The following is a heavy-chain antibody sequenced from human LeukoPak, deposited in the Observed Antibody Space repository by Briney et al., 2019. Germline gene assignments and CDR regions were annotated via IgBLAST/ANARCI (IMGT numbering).Heavy chain of an antibody. D-gene: IGHD1-1*01. CDR2: IYTSGST. V-gene: IGHV4-61*02. Sequence: SETLSLICTVSGGSISSGSYYWSWIRQPAGKGLEWIGRIYTSGSTNYNPSLKSRVTISVDTSKNQFSLKLSSVTAADTAVYYCARVNWNAFDYWGQGTLVTVSS. CDR1: GGSISSGSYY. J-gene: IGHJ4*02. CDR3: ARVNWNAFDY.